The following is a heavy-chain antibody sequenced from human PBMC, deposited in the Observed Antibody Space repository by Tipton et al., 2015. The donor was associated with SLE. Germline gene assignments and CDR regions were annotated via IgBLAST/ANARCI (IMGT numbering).Heavy chain of an antibody. Sequence: TLSLTCTVSGGSISSASSYWSWIRQPPGKGLEWVGSMYHSGSTYYNPSLKSRVTISIDVSKNQFSLKLPSVTAADTAVYYCGRGATPWRGAIYGMDVWGQGTTVTVSS. CDR1: GGSISSASSY. V-gene: IGHV4-39*07. CDR3: GRGATPWRGAIYGMDV. CDR2: MYHSGST. J-gene: IGHJ6*02. D-gene: IGHD3-16*01.